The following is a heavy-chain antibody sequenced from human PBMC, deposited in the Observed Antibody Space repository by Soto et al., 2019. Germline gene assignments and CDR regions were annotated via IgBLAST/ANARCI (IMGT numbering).Heavy chain of an antibody. CDR1: GYTFTSYG. CDR3: ARDGQQWLVRHYGMDV. Sequence: ASVKVSGKASGYTFTSYGISWVRQAPGQGLEWMGWISAYNGNTNYAQKLQGRVTMTTDTSTSTAYMELRSLRSDDTAVYYCARDGQQWLVRHYGMDVWGQGTTVTVSS. V-gene: IGHV1-18*04. J-gene: IGHJ6*02. CDR2: ISAYNGNT. D-gene: IGHD6-19*01.